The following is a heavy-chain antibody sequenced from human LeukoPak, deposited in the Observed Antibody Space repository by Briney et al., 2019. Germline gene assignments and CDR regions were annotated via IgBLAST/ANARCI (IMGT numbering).Heavy chain of an antibody. CDR1: GFTFSSYG. Sequence: GGSLRLSCAASGFTFSSYGMHSVRQAPGKGLEWVAFIRYDGTNKYYADSVKGRFTISRDTSKNTLYLQMNSLRTEDTAVYYCAKDLGSSGCFDYWGQGTLVTVSS. D-gene: IGHD6-19*01. CDR2: IRYDGTNK. V-gene: IGHV3-30*02. J-gene: IGHJ4*02. CDR3: AKDLGSSGCFDY.